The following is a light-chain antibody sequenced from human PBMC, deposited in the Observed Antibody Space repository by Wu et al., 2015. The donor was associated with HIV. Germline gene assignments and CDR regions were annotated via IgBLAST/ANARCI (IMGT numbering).Light chain of an antibody. V-gene: IGKV3-20*01. J-gene: IGKJ1*01. Sequence: EIVLTQSPGTLSLSPGERATLSCRASQSVSSNYLAWYQQKPGQAPRLLIYGASNRATGIPDRFSASGSGTDFTLTISRLEPEDFAVYYCRQYGSSPQTFGQGTKVEIK. CDR1: QSVSSNY. CDR3: RQYGSSPQT. CDR2: GAS.